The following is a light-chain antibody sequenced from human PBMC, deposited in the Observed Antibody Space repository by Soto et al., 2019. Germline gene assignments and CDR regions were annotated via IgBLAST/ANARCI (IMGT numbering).Light chain of an antibody. CDR2: LEGSGSY. CDR1: SGHSSYI. J-gene: IGLJ3*02. CDR3: ETWDSKTHWV. V-gene: IGLV4-60*03. Sequence: QSVLTQSSSASASLGSSVKLTCTLSSGHSSYIIAWHQQQPGKAPRYLMKLEGSGSYNKGSGVPDRFSGSSSGADRYLTISNLQSEDEADYYCETWDSKTHWVFGGGTKLTVL.